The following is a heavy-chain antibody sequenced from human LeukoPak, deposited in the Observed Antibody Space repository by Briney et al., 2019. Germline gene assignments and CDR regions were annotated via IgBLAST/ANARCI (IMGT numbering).Heavy chain of an antibody. CDR3: ARDFITYYDSSGYFDY. CDR2: IKQDGSEK. V-gene: IGHV3-7*01. D-gene: IGHD3-22*01. J-gene: IGHJ4*02. CDR1: GFTFSSYW. Sequence: GGSLRLSCAASGFTFSSYWMGWVRQAPGKGLEWVANIKQDGSEKYYVDSVKGRFTISRDNAKNSLYLQMNSLRAEDTAVYYCARDFITYYDSSGYFDYWGQGTLVTVSS.